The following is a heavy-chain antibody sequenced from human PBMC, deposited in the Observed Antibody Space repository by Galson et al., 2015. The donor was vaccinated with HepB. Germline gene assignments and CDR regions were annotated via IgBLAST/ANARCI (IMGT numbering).Heavy chain of an antibody. V-gene: IGHV3-30*18. CDR1: GFTFSSYG. CDR3: AKTPRGETFDY. J-gene: IGHJ4*02. Sequence: SLRLSCAASGFTFSSYGMHWVRQAPGKGLEWVAVISYDGSNKYYADSVKGRFTISRDNSKNTLYLRMNSLRAEDTAVYYCAKTPRGETFDYWGQGTLVTVSS. CDR2: ISYDGSNK. D-gene: IGHD5-24*01.